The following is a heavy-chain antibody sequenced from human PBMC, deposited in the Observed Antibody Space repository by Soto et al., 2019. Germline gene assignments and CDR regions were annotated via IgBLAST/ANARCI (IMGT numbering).Heavy chain of an antibody. CDR2: ISYDGSNK. CDR1: GFTFSSYG. CDR3: AKDPGSSDSSSNWG. J-gene: IGHJ4*02. V-gene: IGHV3-30*18. Sequence: GGSLRLSCAASGFTFSSYGMHWVRQAPGKGLEWVAVISYDGSNKYYADSVKGRFTISRDNSKNTLYLQMNSLRAEDTAVYYCAKDPGSSDSSSNWGWGQGTLVTVSS. D-gene: IGHD6-6*01.